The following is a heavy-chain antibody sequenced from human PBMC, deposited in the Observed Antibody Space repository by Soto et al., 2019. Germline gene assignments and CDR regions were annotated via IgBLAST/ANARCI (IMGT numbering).Heavy chain of an antibody. CDR3: ARDGDDYGENNWFDP. D-gene: IGHD4-17*01. CDR2: IYYSGST. Sequence: SETLSLRCTVSGGSISSFCWSWIRQPPGKGLEWIGYIYYSGSTNYNPSLKSRVTISVDTSKNQFSLKLSSVTAADTAVYYCARDGDDYGENNWFDPWGQGTLVTVSS. V-gene: IGHV4-59*01. J-gene: IGHJ5*02. CDR1: GGSISSFC.